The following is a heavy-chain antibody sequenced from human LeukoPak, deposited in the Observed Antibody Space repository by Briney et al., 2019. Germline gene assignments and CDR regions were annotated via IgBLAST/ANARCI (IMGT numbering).Heavy chain of an antibody. CDR3: ASGSEGGGVYYFDY. D-gene: IGHD6-13*01. CDR1: GGSLSGYH. J-gene: IGHJ4*02. V-gene: IGHV4-59*01. CDR2: IYYSGST. Sequence: PSETLSLTCTVSGGSLSGYHWTWIRQPPGKGLERIGYIYYSGSTSYSPSLESRVTISVDTSKNQFSLKLNSVTAADTAVYYCASGSEGGGVYYFDYWGQGTLVTVSS.